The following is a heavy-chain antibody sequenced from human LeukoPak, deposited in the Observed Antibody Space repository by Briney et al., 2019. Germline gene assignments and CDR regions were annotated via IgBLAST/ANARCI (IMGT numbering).Heavy chain of an antibody. CDR1: GFTFSSNG. V-gene: IGHV3-23*01. D-gene: IGHD3-9*01. CDR2: ISGGGTIT. J-gene: IGHJ4*02. CDR3: VKGQILMDC. Sequence: GGSLRLSCAASGFTFSSNGMSWVRQAPGKGLEWVSSISGGGTITYADSVKGRFTISRDNSKNMLYLRMSGLRAEDTAVYSCVKGQILMDCWGQGALVTVSS.